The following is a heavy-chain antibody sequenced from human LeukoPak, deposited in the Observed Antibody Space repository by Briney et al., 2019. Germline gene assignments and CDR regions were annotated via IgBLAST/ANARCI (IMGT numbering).Heavy chain of an antibody. CDR3: AKSRGYYYEKSGPADY. CDR1: GFTVSTNE. CDR2: IYRGGNI. D-gene: IGHD3-22*01. J-gene: IGHJ4*02. Sequence: GGSLRLSCAASGFTVSTNEMSWVRQAPGKGLEWVSTIYRGGNIYYADSVKGRFTISRDSSKNTLYLQMNSLSAEDTAVYYCAKSRGYYYEKSGPADYWGQGTLVTVSS. V-gene: IGHV3-53*01.